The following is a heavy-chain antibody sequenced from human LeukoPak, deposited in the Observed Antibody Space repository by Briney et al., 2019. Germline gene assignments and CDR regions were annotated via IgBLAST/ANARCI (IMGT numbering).Heavy chain of an antibody. J-gene: IGHJ4*02. CDR3: ARAGYREYFDY. CDR2: IYYSGST. CDR1: GDSISGFY. D-gene: IGHD1-1*01. V-gene: IGHV4-59*12. Sequence: PSETLSLTCTVSGDSISGFYWSWIRQPPGKGLEWIGYIYYSGSTNYNPSLKSRVTISVDKSNNQFSLKLSSVTAADTAVYYCARAGYREYFDYWGQGTLVTVSS.